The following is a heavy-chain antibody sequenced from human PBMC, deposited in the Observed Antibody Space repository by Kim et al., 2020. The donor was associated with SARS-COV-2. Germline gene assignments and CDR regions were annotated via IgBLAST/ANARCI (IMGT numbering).Heavy chain of an antibody. Sequence: VRGGFTISRDNSKNTLYLQMNSLRAEDTAVYYCARDPLRVGASELYFDYWGQGTLVTVSS. V-gene: IGHV3-30*07. J-gene: IGHJ4*02. D-gene: IGHD1-26*01. CDR3: ARDPLRVGASELYFDY.